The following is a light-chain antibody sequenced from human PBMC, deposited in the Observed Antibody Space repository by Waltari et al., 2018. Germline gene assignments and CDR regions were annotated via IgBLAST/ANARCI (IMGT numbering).Light chain of an antibody. J-gene: IGKJ1*01. V-gene: IGKV3-20*01. Sequence: EIVLTQSPGPLSLSLGERATVSCRARQSVIRALAWYQQKPGQAPRPLIYGASTRATGIPDRFSGSGSGTDFSLTISRLEPDDFAVYYCQHYLRLPVTFGQGTTVEI. CDR2: GAS. CDR3: QHYLRLPVT. CDR1: QSVIRA.